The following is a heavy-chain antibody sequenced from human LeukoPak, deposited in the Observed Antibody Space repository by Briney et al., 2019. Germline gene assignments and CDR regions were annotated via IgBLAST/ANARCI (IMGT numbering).Heavy chain of an antibody. V-gene: IGHV3-9*01. Sequence: GGSLRLSCAASGLTFDDYAMHWVRQAPGKGLEWVSGISWNSGSIGYADSVKGRFTISRDNAKNSLYLQMNSLRAEDTALYYCAKGAPNYGDYLDYWGQGTLVTVSS. CDR1: GLTFDDYA. J-gene: IGHJ4*02. D-gene: IGHD4-17*01. CDR3: AKGAPNYGDYLDY. CDR2: ISWNSGSI.